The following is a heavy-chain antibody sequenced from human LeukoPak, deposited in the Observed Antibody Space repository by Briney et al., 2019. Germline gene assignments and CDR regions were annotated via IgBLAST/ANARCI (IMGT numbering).Heavy chain of an antibody. D-gene: IGHD6-19*01. J-gene: IGHJ6*03. CDR3: ARIRGSGWYHYMDV. CDR1: GGTFSSYA. Sequence: GASVKVSCKASGGTFSSYAISWVRQAPGQGLEWMGGIIPIFGTANYAQKFQGRVTITTDESTSTAYMELSSLRSEDTAVYYCARIRGSGWYHYMDVWGKGTTVTVSS. V-gene: IGHV1-69*05. CDR2: IIPIFGTA.